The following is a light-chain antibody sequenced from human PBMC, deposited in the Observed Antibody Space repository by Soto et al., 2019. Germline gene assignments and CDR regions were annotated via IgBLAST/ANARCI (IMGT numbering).Light chain of an antibody. CDR1: QSISNF. CDR2: GAS. V-gene: IGKV1-39*01. CDR3: QQTYSTPGYT. J-gene: IGKJ2*01. Sequence: DIQMTQSPSSLSASVGDRVTITCRASQSISNFLNCYQQKPGKAPKLLIYGASTLQSGVPSRFSGGGSGTDFTLTISSLQPEDFATYYCQQTYSTPGYTFAQGTKLEIK.